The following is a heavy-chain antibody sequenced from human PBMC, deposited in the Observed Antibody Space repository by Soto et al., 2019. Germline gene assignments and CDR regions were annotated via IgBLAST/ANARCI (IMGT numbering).Heavy chain of an antibody. CDR1: GFTFSDHY. CDR2: ITNKANSYTR. CDR3: TGVRLGSSRSSDD. Sequence: EVQLVESGGGLVQPEGSLRLSCAASGFTFSDHYMDWVRQAPGKGLEWVGRITNKANSYTREYAAPVKGRFIISRDDAKNSVFLQMSRLKTDDTAGYYCTGVRLGSSRSSDDWGQGILVTVSS. J-gene: IGHJ4*02. V-gene: IGHV3-72*01. D-gene: IGHD6-19*01.